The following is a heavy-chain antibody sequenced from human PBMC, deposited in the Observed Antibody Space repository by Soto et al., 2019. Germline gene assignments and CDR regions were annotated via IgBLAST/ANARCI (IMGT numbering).Heavy chain of an antibody. V-gene: IGHV4-38-2*01. CDR3: ARARWYDAFDV. J-gene: IGHJ3*01. CDR2: IFHGGNT. Sequence: SETLSLTCAVSGFFISSGNYWGWIRTPPGKGLEWIGSIFHGGNTYYNPSLKSRVTISVDMYKNQFSLKLNSVTAADTAVYYCARARWYDAFDVWGQGTVVTVS. CDR1: GFFISSGNY. D-gene: IGHD2-15*01.